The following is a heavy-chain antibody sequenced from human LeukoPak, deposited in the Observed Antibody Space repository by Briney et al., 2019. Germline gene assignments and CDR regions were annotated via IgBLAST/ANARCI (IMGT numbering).Heavy chain of an antibody. Sequence: KPSETLSLTCTVYYGSISRYYWSWIRQPPGKGLEWIGYIYFNGIINYNPSLKSRVSMSVDTSKNQFSLRLSAVTAADTAIYYCARGSGSYLSFLDYWAPGSLVTVPS. CDR1: YGSISRYY. J-gene: IGHJ4*02. CDR2: IYFNGII. CDR3: ARGSGSYLSFLDY. D-gene: IGHD1-26*01. V-gene: IGHV4-59*01.